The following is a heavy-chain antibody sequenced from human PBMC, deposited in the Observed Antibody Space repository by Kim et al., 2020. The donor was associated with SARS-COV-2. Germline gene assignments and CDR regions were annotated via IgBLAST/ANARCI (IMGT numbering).Heavy chain of an antibody. CDR2: ISGSGGST. D-gene: IGHD2-15*01. J-gene: IGHJ6*02. Sequence: GGSLRLSCAASGFTFSSYAMSWVRQAPGKGLEWVSAISGSGGSTYYADSVKGRFTISRDNSKNTLYLQMNSLRAEDTAVYYCAKSHDPPEDCSGGSCYYWSFVYYYDGMDVWGQGTTVTVSS. CDR1: GFTFSSYA. V-gene: IGHV3-23*01. CDR3: AKSHDPPEDCSGGSCYYWSFVYYYDGMDV.